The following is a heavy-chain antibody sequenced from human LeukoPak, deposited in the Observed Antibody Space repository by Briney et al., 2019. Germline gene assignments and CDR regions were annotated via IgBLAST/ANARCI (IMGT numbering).Heavy chain of an antibody. D-gene: IGHD5-12*01. J-gene: IGHJ4*02. V-gene: IGHV4-59*01. CDR2: IYHSGDT. CDR3: ARDGYGGVGY. CDR1: VGSISTYY. Sequence: SETLSLTCTASVGSISTYYWSWIRQPPGKALEWIGYIYHSGDTKYNPSLKSRLTISVDTSKNQFSLKLNSVTAADTAVYYCARDGYGGVGYWGQGTLVTVSS.